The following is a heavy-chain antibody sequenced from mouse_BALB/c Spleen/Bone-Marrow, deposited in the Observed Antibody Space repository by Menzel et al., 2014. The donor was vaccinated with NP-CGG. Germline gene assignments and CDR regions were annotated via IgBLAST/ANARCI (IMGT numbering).Heavy chain of an antibody. J-gene: IGHJ4*01. CDR2: INPYNDGT. CDR3: AREGGLRRGDYYTMDY. V-gene: IGHV1-14*01. CDR1: GYTFTGYV. Sequence: LVESGPELVKPGASVKMSCKAPGYTFTGYVMHWVKQKPGQGLEWIGYINPYNDGTKYNEKFKGKATLTSDKSSSTAYMELSSLTSEDSAVYYCAREGGLRRGDYYTMDYWGQGTSVTVSS. D-gene: IGHD2-4*01.